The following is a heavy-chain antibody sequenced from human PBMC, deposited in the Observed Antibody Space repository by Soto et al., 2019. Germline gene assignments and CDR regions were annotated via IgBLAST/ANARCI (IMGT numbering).Heavy chain of an antibody. D-gene: IGHD6-19*01. V-gene: IGHV1-2*04. J-gene: IGHJ4*02. CDR3: ARSADSGWYDRDYYFDY. Sequence: QVQLVQSGAEVKKPGASVKVSCKASGYTFTGYYMHWVRQAPGQGLEWMGWINPNSGGTNYAQKFQGWVTMTRDTSISTAYMELSRLSSDDTAVYYCARSADSGWYDRDYYFDYWGQGTLVTVSS. CDR2: INPNSGGT. CDR1: GYTFTGYY.